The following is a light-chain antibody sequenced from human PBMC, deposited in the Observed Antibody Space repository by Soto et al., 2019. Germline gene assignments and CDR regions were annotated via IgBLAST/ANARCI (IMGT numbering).Light chain of an antibody. CDR2: GAS. CDR3: QQRSNWLT. V-gene: IGKV3-11*01. CDR1: QSVSSH. J-gene: IGKJ4*01. Sequence: EIVLTQSPATLSLSPGERATLSCSASQSVSSHLAWYQQKPGQAPRLLIYGASNRATGIPARFSGSGSGTDFTLTIGSLEPEDFVVYYCQQRSNWLTFGGGTKVEIK.